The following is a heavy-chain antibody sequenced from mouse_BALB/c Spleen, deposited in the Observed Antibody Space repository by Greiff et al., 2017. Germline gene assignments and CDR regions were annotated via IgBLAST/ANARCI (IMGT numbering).Heavy chain of an antibody. CDR1: GISITTGNYR. V-gene: IGHV3-5*02. D-gene: IGHD1-2*01. J-gene: IGHJ4*01. CDR2: IYYSGTI. Sequence: EVQLQQSGPGLVKPSQTVSLTCTVTGISITTGNYRWSWIRQFPGNKLEWIGYIYYSGTITYNPSLTSRTTITRDTSKNQFFLEMNSLTAEDTATYYCARGLLRPPYAMDYWGQGTSVTVSS. CDR3: ARGLLRPPYAMDY.